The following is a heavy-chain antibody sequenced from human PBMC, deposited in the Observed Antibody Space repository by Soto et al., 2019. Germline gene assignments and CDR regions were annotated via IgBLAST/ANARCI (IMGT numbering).Heavy chain of an antibody. D-gene: IGHD6-19*01. V-gene: IGHV3-30-3*01. CDR1: GFTFSSYA. Sequence: QVQLVESGGGVVQPGRSLRLSCAASGFTFSSYAMHWVRQAPGKGLEWVAVISYDGSNKYYADSVKGRFTISRDNSKNTLYLQMNSLRAEDTAVYYCARNPYSSGWSYYYYYGMDVWGLGTTVTVSS. CDR2: ISYDGSNK. J-gene: IGHJ6*02. CDR3: ARNPYSSGWSYYYYYGMDV.